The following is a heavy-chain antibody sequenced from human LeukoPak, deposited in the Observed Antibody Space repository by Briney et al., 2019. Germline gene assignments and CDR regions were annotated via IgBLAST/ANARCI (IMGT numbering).Heavy chain of an antibody. D-gene: IGHD6-6*01. V-gene: IGHV4-4*02. CDR2: IYHSGST. Sequence: PSGTLSLTCAVSGGSISSSNWWSWVRQSPGKGLEWIGEIYHSGSTNYNPSLKSRVTISVDTSKNQFSLKLSSVTAADTAVYYCAREKGSSTKYNWFDPWGQGTLVTVSS. CDR1: GGSISSSNW. J-gene: IGHJ5*02. CDR3: AREKGSSTKYNWFDP.